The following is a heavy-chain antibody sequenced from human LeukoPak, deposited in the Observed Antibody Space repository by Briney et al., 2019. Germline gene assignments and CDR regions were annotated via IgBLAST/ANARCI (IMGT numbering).Heavy chain of an antibody. V-gene: IGHV1-69*13. CDR2: IIPIFGTA. CDR1: GGTFSSYA. D-gene: IGHD2-15*01. Sequence: GASVKVSCKASGGTFSSYAISWVRQAPGQGLEWMGGIIPIFGTANYAQKFQGRVTITADESTSTAYMELSSLRSEDTAVYYCARGTPPSNYFDYWGQGTLATVSS. J-gene: IGHJ4*02. CDR3: ARGTPPSNYFDY.